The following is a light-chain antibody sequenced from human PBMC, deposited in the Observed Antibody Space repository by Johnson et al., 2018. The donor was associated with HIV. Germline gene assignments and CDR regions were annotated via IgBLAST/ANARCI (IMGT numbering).Light chain of an antibody. V-gene: IGLV1-51*02. J-gene: IGLJ1*01. CDR2: ENN. Sequence: QSVLTQPPSVSAAPGQKVTISCSGSSSNIGNNYVSWYQQFPGTAPKLLIYENNKRPSGIPDRFSGSKSGTSATLVIHGLQTGDEADYYCGTWDSSLNVFGTGTKVTVL. CDR3: GTWDSSLNV. CDR1: SSNIGNNY.